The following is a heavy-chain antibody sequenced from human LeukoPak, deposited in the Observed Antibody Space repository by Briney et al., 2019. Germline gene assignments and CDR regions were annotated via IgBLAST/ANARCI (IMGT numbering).Heavy chain of an antibody. CDR3: ARAHYDILTGYDDAFDI. V-gene: IGHV1-8*01. J-gene: IGHJ3*02. CDR1: GYTFTSYD. D-gene: IGHD3-9*01. Sequence: GASVKVSCKASGYTFTSYDINWVRQATGQGLEWMGWMSPNSGNTGYAQKFQGRVTMTRNTSISTAYMELSSLRSEDTAVYYCARAHYDILTGYDDAFDIWGQGTMVTVPS. CDR2: MSPNSGNT.